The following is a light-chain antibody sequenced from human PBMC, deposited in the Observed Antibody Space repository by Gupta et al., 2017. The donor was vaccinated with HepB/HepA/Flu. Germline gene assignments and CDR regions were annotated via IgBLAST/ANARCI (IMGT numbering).Light chain of an antibody. J-gene: IGKJ5*01. V-gene: IGKV1-9*01. Sequence: DSELTQSPSFLSVSVGDRVTITCRASQGISSYLAWYQQRPGKAPNLLIYSASTLQTGVPARFSGSGSGTEFTLTISSLQPEDFASYYCQQFNSFPLTFGQGTRLEIK. CDR1: QGISSY. CDR3: QQFNSFPLT. CDR2: SAS.